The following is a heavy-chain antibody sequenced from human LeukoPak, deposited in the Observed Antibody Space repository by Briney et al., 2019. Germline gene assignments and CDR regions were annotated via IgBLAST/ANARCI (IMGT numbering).Heavy chain of an antibody. Sequence: GGSLRLSCAASGFTFSSYAMSWVRQAPGKGLEWVSAISGSGGSTYYADSVKGRFTISRDNSKNTLYLQMNSLRAEDTAVYYCAEDSVLLWFGEDSGFDYWGQGTLVTVSS. D-gene: IGHD3-10*01. J-gene: IGHJ4*02. V-gene: IGHV3-23*01. CDR2: ISGSGGST. CDR3: AEDSVLLWFGEDSGFDY. CDR1: GFTFSSYA.